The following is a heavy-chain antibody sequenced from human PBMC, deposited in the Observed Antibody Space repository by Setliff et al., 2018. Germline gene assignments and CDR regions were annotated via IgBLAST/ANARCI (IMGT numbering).Heavy chain of an antibody. CDR1: GITFKNAW. CDR3: TTGPRDSRNYLTWLGT. Sequence: PGGSLRLSCSVSGITFKNAWMTWVRQAPGKGPEWVDRIKSSIEGATSDYGAPAKGRFTISRDDSKNMIYLQMNNLKIEDTGFYYCTTGPRDSRNYLTWLGTWGQGTLVTVSS. D-gene: IGHD3-22*01. CDR2: IKSSIEGATS. V-gene: IGHV3-15*01. J-gene: IGHJ5*02.